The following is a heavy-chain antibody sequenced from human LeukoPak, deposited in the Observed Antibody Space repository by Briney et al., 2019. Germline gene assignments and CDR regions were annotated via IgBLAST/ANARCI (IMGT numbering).Heavy chain of an antibody. Sequence: SETLSLTCAVSGASIRSYNWNWIRQPPGKGLEWIGYISETGSTNYNSSLENRVTLSLDTSKSQISLNLRSATVADTAVYYCARQDALGKFPPPYYLDVWGKGTTVIVS. D-gene: IGHD1-26*01. V-gene: IGHV4-59*08. J-gene: IGHJ6*03. CDR2: ISETGST. CDR1: GASIRSYN. CDR3: ARQDALGKFPPPYYLDV.